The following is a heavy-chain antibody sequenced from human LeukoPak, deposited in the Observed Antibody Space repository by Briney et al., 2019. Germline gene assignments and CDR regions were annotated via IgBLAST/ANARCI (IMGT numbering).Heavy chain of an antibody. CDR2: ISSSSRYI. CDR1: GFRFSSYS. CDR3: ARTRRADYYDSSNY. D-gene: IGHD3-22*01. J-gene: IGHJ4*02. V-gene: IGHV3-21*06. Sequence: GGSLRLSCAASGFRFSSYSMNWVRQVPGQGLEWVSCISSSSRYIYYADPVKGRFTISRDDAKNSLSLQMNSLRAEDTAVYYCARTRRADYYDSSNYWGQGTLVTVSS.